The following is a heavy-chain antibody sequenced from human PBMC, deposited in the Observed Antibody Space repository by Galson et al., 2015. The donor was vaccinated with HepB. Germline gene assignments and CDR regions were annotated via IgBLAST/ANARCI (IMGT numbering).Heavy chain of an antibody. J-gene: IGHJ4*02. V-gene: IGHV3-21*01. CDR1: GLSFSNYS. D-gene: IGHD6-6*01. CDR2: ISRSSTYI. CDR3: GSGLSTSFIDY. Sequence: LRLSCAASGLSFSNYSMYWVRQAPGRGLEWLSSISRSSTYIYDADSVKGRFTISRDNAKNPLYLQMSSLRAEDTAIYYCGSGLSTSFIDYWGQGILVTVSS.